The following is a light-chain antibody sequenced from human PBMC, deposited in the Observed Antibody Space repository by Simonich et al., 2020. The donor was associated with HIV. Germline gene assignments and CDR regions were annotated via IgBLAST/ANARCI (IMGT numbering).Light chain of an antibody. CDR3: QQYYTTPYT. CDR1: QNVLYSSNNKNY. Sequence: DIVMTQSPDSLAVSLGERANINCKSSQNVLYSSNNKNYLTWYQQKPGQPPKLLIYWASTRESGVPDRFSGSGSGTDFTLTISSLQAEDVAVYYCQQYYTTPYTFGQGTKLEIK. V-gene: IGKV4-1*01. CDR2: WAS. J-gene: IGKJ2*01.